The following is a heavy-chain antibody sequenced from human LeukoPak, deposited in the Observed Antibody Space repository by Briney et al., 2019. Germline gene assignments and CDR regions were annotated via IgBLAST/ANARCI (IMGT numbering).Heavy chain of an antibody. CDR3: ARIFDS. J-gene: IGHJ4*02. Sequence: SETLSLTCSVSGGPVYTSDYYWGWIRQSPGKGPEWIGDVFYTGKTNYNPSLRGRVTISINTSKNQFSLKLASVTAADTAVYYCARIFDSWGQGTLVTVSS. CDR1: GGPVYTSDYY. V-gene: IGHV4-39*07. CDR2: VFYTGKT.